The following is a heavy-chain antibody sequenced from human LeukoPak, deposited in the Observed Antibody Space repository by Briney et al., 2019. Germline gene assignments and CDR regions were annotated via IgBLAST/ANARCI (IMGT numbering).Heavy chain of an antibody. J-gene: IGHJ4*02. CDR1: GFTLSSYE. D-gene: IGHD3-10*01. CDR3: AREKREWFGELLFFDY. Sequence: GGSLRLSCAASGFTLSSYEMNWVRQAPGKGLKWVSYISISGSAIYYADSVKGRFTISRDNAKNSLYLQMNSLRAEDTAVYYCAREKREWFGELLFFDYWGQGTLVTVSS. V-gene: IGHV3-48*03. CDR2: ISISGSAI.